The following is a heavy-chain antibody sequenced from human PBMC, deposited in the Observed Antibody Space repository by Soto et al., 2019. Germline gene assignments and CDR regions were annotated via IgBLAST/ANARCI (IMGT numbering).Heavy chain of an antibody. V-gene: IGHV1-18*01. CDR3: ARVPPQAVAGLGNAFDI. CDR1: GYTITSNG. Sequence: GASVKVSCKASGYTITSNGISWVRQAPGQGLEWMGWISAYNGNTNYAQKLQGRVTMTTDTSTSTAYMELRSLRSDDTAVYYCARVPPQAVAGLGNAFDIWGQGTMVTVS. D-gene: IGHD6-19*01. CDR2: ISAYNGNT. J-gene: IGHJ3*02.